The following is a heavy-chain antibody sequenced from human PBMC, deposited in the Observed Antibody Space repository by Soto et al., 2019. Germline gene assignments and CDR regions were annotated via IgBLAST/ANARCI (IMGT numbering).Heavy chain of an antibody. CDR1: GFTFSSYA. D-gene: IGHD2-15*01. CDR2: ISGSGGST. J-gene: IGHJ3*02. CDR3: AKTQDCSGGSCYWPPGAFDI. V-gene: IGHV3-23*01. Sequence: GGSLRLSCAASGFTFSSYAMSWVRQAPGKGLEWVSAISGSGGSTYYADSVKGRFTISRDNSKNTLYLQMNSLRAEDTAVYYCAKTQDCSGGSCYWPPGAFDIWGQGTMVTVSS.